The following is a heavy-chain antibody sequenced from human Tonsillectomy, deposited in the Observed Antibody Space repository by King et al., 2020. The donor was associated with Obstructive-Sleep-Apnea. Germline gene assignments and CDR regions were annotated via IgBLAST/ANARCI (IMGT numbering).Heavy chain of an antibody. CDR3: ARTDLIQNGGSDP. Sequence: QVQLQQWGAGLLNPSETLSLTCAVYGGSFSDYYWNWIRQPPGKGLEWIGEINHAESPNYTPSLKSRVTISVDTSKNQFSLKLSSVTAADTAVYYCARTDLIQNGGSDPWGQGTLVTVSS. CDR1: GGSFSDYY. CDR2: INHAESP. D-gene: IGHD1-1*01. V-gene: IGHV4-34*01. J-gene: IGHJ5*02.